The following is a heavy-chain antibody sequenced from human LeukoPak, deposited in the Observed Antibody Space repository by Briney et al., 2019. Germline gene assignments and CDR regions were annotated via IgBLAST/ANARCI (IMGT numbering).Heavy chain of an antibody. J-gene: IGHJ4*02. Sequence: GGSLRLSCAASGFIFSSYSMSWVRQAPGKGLEWVSVITGSGGNTYYADSVKGRFTISKDNSKNTVYLQMSSLRVDDTAVYYCAKGSYYDSSGSFYFDYWGQGTLVTVSS. CDR2: ITGSGGNT. D-gene: IGHD3-22*01. V-gene: IGHV3-23*01. CDR1: GFIFSSYS. CDR3: AKGSYYDSSGSFYFDY.